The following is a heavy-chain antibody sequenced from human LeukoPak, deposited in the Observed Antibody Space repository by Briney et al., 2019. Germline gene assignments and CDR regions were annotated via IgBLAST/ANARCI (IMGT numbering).Heavy chain of an antibody. D-gene: IGHD5-12*01. V-gene: IGHV3-53*01. J-gene: IGHJ5*02. CDR3: ARYISNPRLTSWFDP. Sequence: GGSLRLSCAVSGFTVSNNYMSWVRQAPGKGLEWVSFIYSGGTTNYADSVKGRFTISRDNSKNTLYLQMNSLRAEDTAVYYCARYISNPRLTSWFDPWGQGTLVTVSS. CDR1: GFTVSNNY. CDR2: IYSGGTT.